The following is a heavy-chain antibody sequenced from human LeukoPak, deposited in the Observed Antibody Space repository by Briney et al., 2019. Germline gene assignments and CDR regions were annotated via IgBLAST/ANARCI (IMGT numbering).Heavy chain of an antibody. V-gene: IGHV3-23*01. Sequence: GGSLRLSCAGSGFTFSDYPMTWVRQAPGKGLEWVSAISGSGGSTYYADSVKGRFTISRDNSKNTLYLQMNSLRAEDTAVYYCAKDLVHFWSGWPPGYWGQGTLVTVSS. D-gene: IGHD3-3*02. J-gene: IGHJ4*02. CDR1: GFTFSDYP. CDR3: AKDLVHFWSGWPPGY. CDR2: ISGSGGST.